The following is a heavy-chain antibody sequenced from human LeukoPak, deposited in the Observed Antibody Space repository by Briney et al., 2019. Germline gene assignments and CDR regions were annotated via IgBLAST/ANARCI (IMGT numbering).Heavy chain of an antibody. CDR3: ARGHKVVVPAANYYFDY. D-gene: IGHD2-2*01. Sequence: SETLSLTCAVYGGSFRGYYWSWIRQPPGKGLEWIGEINHSGSTNYNPSLKSRVTISVDTSKNQFSLKLSSVTAADTAVYYCARGHKVVVPAANYYFDYWGQGTLVTVSS. J-gene: IGHJ4*02. V-gene: IGHV4-34*01. CDR1: GGSFRGYY. CDR2: INHSGST.